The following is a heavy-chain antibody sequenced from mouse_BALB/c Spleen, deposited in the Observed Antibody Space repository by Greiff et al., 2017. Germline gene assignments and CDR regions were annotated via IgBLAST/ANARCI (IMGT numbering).Heavy chain of an antibody. V-gene: IGHV3-2*02. CDR2: ISYSGST. CDR3: AGRVRFAY. Sequence: VQLQQSGPGLVKPPQSLSLTCTVTGYSITSDYAWNWIRQFPGNKLEWMGYISYSGSTSYNPSLKSRISITRDTSKNQFFLQLNSVTTEDTATYYCAGRVRFAYWGQGTLVTVSA. D-gene: IGHD2-14*01. J-gene: IGHJ3*01. CDR1: GYSITSDYA.